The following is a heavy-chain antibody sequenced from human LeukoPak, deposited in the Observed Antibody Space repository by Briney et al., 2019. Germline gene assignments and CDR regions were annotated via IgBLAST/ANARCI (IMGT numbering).Heavy chain of an antibody. CDR2: INHSGST. V-gene: IGHV4-34*01. CDR1: GGSFSGYY. CDR3: ARGGYDSSGYDYYAASS. J-gene: IGHJ4*02. D-gene: IGHD3-22*01. Sequence: SETLSLTCAVYGGSFSGYYWSWIRQPPGKGLEWIGEINHSGSTNYNPSLKSRVTISVDTSKNQFSLKLSSVTAADTAVYYCARGGYDSSGYDYYAASSWGQGTLVTVSS.